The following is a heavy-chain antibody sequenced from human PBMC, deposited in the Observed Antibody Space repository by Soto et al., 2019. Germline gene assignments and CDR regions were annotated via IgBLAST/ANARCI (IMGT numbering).Heavy chain of an antibody. J-gene: IGHJ5*02. D-gene: IGHD1-26*01. V-gene: IGHV1-18*01. CDR3: ARLVGPTSSENGFDP. CDR1: GYTFFSYG. CDR2: VSGYNGHT. Sequence: QVELMQSGSEVKKPGASVKVSCKTSGYTFFSYGITWVRQAPGQGLEWMGWVSGYNGHTNYAEKFQDRVSMTRDISTTTVYMELRGLRSDDTAVYYCARLVGPTSSENGFDPWGQGTLVTVSS.